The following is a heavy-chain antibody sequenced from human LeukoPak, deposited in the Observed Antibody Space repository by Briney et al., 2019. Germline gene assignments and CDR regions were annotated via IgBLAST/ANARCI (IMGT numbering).Heavy chain of an antibody. J-gene: IGHJ4*02. CDR3: ARRLGRSFDY. V-gene: IGHV1-8*01. Sequence: ASVKVSCKASGYTFTSSDINWVRQATGQGLEWMGRMNPSSGDTGYVQKFQDRVTMTRDTSISTAYLELSSLRSEDTAVFYCARRLGRSFDYWGQGTLVTVSS. D-gene: IGHD2-21*01. CDR1: GYTFTSSD. CDR2: MNPSSGDT.